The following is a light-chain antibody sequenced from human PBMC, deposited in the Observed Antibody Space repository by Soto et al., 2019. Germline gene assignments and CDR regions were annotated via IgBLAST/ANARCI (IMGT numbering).Light chain of an antibody. J-gene: IGLJ1*01. CDR1: NLGDKY. CDR3: QTWDSTTCV. Sequence: SYELTQPPSVSVSPRQTASITCSGHNLGDKYVYWYQQKPGQSPVLVIYQDTKRPSGIPERFSGSNSGNTATLTISGTQAMDEADYYCQTWDSTTCVFGTGTKVTVL. CDR2: QDT. V-gene: IGLV3-1*01.